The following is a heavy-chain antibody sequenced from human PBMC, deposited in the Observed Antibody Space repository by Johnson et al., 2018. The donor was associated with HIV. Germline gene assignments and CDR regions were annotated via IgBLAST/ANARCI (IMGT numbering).Heavy chain of an antibody. CDR1: GFTFSNAW. CDR3: TPADCGGDCYGPDAFDI. J-gene: IGHJ3*02. Sequence: VLLLESGGGVVRPGGSLRLSCAASGFTFSNAWMSWVRQAPGKGLEWVGHIKSKTDGGTTDYAAPVKGRFTISRDDSKNKLYLQMNSLKTEDTAVYYCTPADCGGDCYGPDAFDIWGQGTMVTVSS. D-gene: IGHD2-21*02. V-gene: IGHV3-15*01. CDR2: IKSKTDGGTT.